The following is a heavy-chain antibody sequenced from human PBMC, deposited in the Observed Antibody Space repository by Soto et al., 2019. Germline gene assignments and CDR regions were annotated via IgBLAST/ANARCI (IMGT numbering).Heavy chain of an antibody. Sequence: GPSVKVSCKASGYTFTSYDINWVRQATGQGLEWMGWMNPNSGNTGYAQKFQGRVTMTRNTSISTAYMELSSLRSEDTAVYYCARAAANYYYYYMDVWAKGPRSPSP. CDR2: MNPNSGNT. J-gene: IGHJ6*03. CDR3: ARAAANYYYYYMDV. V-gene: IGHV1-8*01. CDR1: GYTFTSYD.